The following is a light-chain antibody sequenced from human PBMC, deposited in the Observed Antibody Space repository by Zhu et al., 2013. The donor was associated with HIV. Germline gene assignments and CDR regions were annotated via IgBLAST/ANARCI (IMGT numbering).Light chain of an antibody. CDR3: QQYNRWPYT. V-gene: IGKV3-15*01. Sequence: ELVMTQSPATLSVSPGERVSLSCRASQSISTNLAWYHQKPGQSPRLLIYAASTRATGVPARFSGSGSGTEFTLTIHGLQSEDFAVYYCQQYNRWPYTFGPGTKVD. CDR2: AAS. CDR1: QSISTN. J-gene: IGKJ3*01.